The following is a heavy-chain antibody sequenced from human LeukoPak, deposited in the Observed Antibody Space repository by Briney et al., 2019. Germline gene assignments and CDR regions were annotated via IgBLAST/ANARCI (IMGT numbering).Heavy chain of an antibody. D-gene: IGHD3-3*01. CDR2: ISSSSSTI. J-gene: IGHJ6*03. V-gene: IGHV3-48*04. CDR1: GFTFSSYS. CDR3: ARDGADFWSGQAYYYYYMDV. Sequence: GGSLRLSGAASGFTFSSYSMNWVRKAPGKGLEWVPYISSSSSTIYYADSVKGRFTISRDNAKNSLYLQMNSLRAEDTAVYYCARDGADFWSGQAYYYYYMDVWGKGTTVTVSS.